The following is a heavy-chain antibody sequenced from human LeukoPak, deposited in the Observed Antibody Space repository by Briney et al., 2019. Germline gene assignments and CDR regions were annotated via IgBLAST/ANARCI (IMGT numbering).Heavy chain of an antibody. V-gene: IGHV3-23*01. CDR3: AKVISELLWFGEPTGGYFDY. CDR2: ISGSGGST. Sequence: GGSLRLSCAASGFTFSSYAMSWVRQAPGKGLEWVSAISGSGGSTYYADSVKGRFTISRDNSKSTLYLQMNSLRAEDTAVYYCAKVISELLWFGEPTGGYFDYWGQGTLVTVSS. J-gene: IGHJ4*02. D-gene: IGHD3-10*01. CDR1: GFTFSSYA.